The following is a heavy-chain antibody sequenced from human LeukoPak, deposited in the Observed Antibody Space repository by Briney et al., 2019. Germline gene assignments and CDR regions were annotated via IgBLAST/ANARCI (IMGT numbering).Heavy chain of an antibody. D-gene: IGHD3-10*01. CDR3: AGTGDYYGSGSYHYYYYYYMDV. Sequence: SVKVSCKASGGTFSSYAISWVRQAPGQGLEWMGGIIPIFGTANYAQKFQGRVTITADESTSTAYMELSSLRSEDTAVYYCAGTGDYYGSGSYHYYYYYYMDVWGKGTTVTISS. CDR1: GGTFSSYA. CDR2: IIPIFGTA. V-gene: IGHV1-69*13. J-gene: IGHJ6*03.